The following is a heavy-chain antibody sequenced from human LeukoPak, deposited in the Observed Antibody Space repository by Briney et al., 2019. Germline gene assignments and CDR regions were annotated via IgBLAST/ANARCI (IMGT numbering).Heavy chain of an antibody. CDR1: GFTVSSNY. V-gene: IGHV3-66*01. CDR3: AREARYYDSSGYPFDY. J-gene: IGHJ4*02. CDR2: IYSGGST. D-gene: IGHD3-22*01. Sequence: GGSLRLSCAASGFTVSSNYMSWVRQAPGKGLEWVSVIYSGGSTYYADSVKGGFTISRDNSKNTLYLQMNSLRAEDTAVYYCAREARYYDSSGYPFDYWGQGTLVTVSS.